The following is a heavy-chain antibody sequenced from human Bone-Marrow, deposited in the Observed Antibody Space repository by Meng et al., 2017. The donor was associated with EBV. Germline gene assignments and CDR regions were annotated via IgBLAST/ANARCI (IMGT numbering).Heavy chain of an antibody. J-gene: IGHJ4*02. V-gene: IGHV3-23*01. CDR2: VSGGTGST. D-gene: IGHD4-17*01. Sequence: EVQLLESXGGLAQPGXSLRLSCVASGFTFNSYPINWVRQAPGKGLEWVSSVSGGTGSTYYADSAKGRFTISRDNPRNTVYLQMSNLRVDDTAIYYCAKGSGYGDLDFDYWGQGALVTVSS. CDR3: AKGSGYGDLDFDY. CDR1: GFTFNSYP.